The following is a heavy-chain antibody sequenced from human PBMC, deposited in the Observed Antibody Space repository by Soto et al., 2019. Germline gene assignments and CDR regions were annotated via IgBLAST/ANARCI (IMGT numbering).Heavy chain of an antibody. CDR1: GGTFSSYA. CDR3: ARGATYYYDSSGYAPFDY. Sequence: QVQLVQSGAEVKKPGSSVKVSCKASGGTFSSYAISWVRQAPGQGLEWMGGIIPIFGTANYAQKFQGRVTITEDESTSTAYMELSSLRSEDTAVYYCARGATYYYDSSGYAPFDYWGQGTLVTVSS. CDR2: IIPIFGTA. D-gene: IGHD3-22*01. J-gene: IGHJ4*02. V-gene: IGHV1-69*01.